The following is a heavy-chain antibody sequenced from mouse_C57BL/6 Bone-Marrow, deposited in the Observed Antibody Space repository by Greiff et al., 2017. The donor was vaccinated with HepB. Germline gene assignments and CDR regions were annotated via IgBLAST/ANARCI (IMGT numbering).Heavy chain of an antibody. J-gene: IGHJ1*03. D-gene: IGHD2-4*01. Sequence: QVQLQQPGAELVRPGSSVKLSCKASGYTFTSYWMHWVKQRPIQGLEWIGNIDPSDSETHYNQKFKDKATLTVDKSSSTAYMQLSSLTSEDSAVYYCARGGFRYHDARYFDVWGTGTTVTVSS. CDR2: IDPSDSET. CDR1: GYTFTSYW. CDR3: ARGGFRYHDARYFDV. V-gene: IGHV1-52*01.